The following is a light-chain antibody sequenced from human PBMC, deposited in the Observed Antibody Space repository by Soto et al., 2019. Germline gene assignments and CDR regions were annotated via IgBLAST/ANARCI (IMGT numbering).Light chain of an antibody. CDR1: QRVLYSPTIKTT. CDR3: QQYYTTPRT. V-gene: IGKV4-1*01. CDR2: WAS. Sequence: LPNSPDSLPVSLGGGATTTCKSGQRVLYSPTIKTTLAWYRQKPRRLPKLLIYWASTRESGVPDRFSGSGSGTDFTLTISSLQAEDVAVYYCQQYYTTPRTFGQGTKVEIK. J-gene: IGKJ1*01.